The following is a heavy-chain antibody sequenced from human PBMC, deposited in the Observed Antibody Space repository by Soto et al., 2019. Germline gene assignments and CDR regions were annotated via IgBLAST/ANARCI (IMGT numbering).Heavy chain of an antibody. Sequence: EVQLLESGGGLVQPGGSLRLSCAASGFTFSSYAMSWVRQAPGKGLEWVSAISGSGGSTYYADSVKGRFTISRDNSKNTLYLQMNSLRAEDTAVYYCAKDSDYDYVWGRLGNWFDPWGQGTLVTVSS. CDR3: AKDSDYDYVWGRLGNWFDP. V-gene: IGHV3-23*01. D-gene: IGHD3-16*01. J-gene: IGHJ5*02. CDR2: ISGSGGST. CDR1: GFTFSSYA.